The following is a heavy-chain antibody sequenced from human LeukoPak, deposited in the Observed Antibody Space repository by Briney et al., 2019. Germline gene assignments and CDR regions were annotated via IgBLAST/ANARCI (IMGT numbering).Heavy chain of an antibody. CDR2: IYYSGST. V-gene: IGHV4-39*07. Sequence: SETLSLTCTVSGGSISSSSYYWGWIRQPPGKGLEWIGSIYYSGSTYYNPSLKSRVTISVDASKNQFSLELSSVTAADTAVYYCARVRDYDILTGYWDPWGQGTLVTVSS. D-gene: IGHD3-9*01. CDR3: ARVRDYDILTGYWDP. J-gene: IGHJ5*02. CDR1: GGSISSSSYY.